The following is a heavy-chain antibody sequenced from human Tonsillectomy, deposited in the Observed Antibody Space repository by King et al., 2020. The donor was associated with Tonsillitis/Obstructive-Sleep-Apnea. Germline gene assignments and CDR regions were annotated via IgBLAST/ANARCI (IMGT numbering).Heavy chain of an antibody. Sequence: VQLVESGGGLVQPGGSLRLSCAASGFIFSSYAMTWVRQAPGKGLEWVSVIGGSGASTYYADSVKGRFTISRDNSKNTMYLQMNSLRAEDTAVYYCAKDSVSSGYYPSNYYYMDVWGKGTAVTVSS. J-gene: IGHJ6*03. CDR1: GFIFSSYA. V-gene: IGHV3-23*04. CDR3: AKDSVSSGYYPSNYYYMDV. D-gene: IGHD3-22*01. CDR2: IGGSGAST.